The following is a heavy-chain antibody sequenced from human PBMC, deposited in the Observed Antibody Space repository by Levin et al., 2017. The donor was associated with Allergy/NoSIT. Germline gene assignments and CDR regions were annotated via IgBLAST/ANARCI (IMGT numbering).Heavy chain of an antibody. Sequence: GESLKISCAASGFTFSSYAMSWVRQAPGKGLEWVSAISGSGGSTYYADSVKGRFTISRDNSKNTLYLQMNSLRAEDTAVYYCAKGEVAVAGAPFDYWGQGTLVTVSS. V-gene: IGHV3-23*01. CDR3: AKGEVAVAGAPFDY. J-gene: IGHJ4*02. CDR2: ISGSGGST. D-gene: IGHD6-19*01. CDR1: GFTFSSYA.